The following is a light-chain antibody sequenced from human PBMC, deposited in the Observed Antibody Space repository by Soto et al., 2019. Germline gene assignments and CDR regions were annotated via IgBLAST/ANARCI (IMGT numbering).Light chain of an antibody. Sequence: QSALTQPASVSGSPGQSITISCTGTSSDVGGYNYVSWYPQHPRKAPKLMIYDVSNRPSGVSNRFSGSKSGNTASLTISGLQAEDEADYYCSSSTSSSTRMVFGGGTKLTVL. CDR2: DVS. CDR3: SSSTSSSTRMV. CDR1: SSDVGGYNY. J-gene: IGLJ2*01. V-gene: IGLV2-14*01.